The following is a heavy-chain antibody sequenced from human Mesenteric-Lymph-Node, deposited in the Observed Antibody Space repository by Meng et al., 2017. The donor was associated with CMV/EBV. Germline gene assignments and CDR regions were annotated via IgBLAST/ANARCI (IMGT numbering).Heavy chain of an antibody. Sequence: SETLSLTCSISGGSISGDSMRDDDQYWSWIRQPPGRGLEWLGHIHHSGKTGYNPSLKSRGAISVDRSRKQFSFNLRSVTAADTAVYYCVKEYHGYCDSFTCSHVGLDVWGHGTTVTVSS. J-gene: IGHJ3*01. CDR3: VKEYHGYCDSFTCSHVGLDV. CDR2: IHHSGKT. CDR1: GGSISGDSMRDDDQY. D-gene: IGHD2-2*03. V-gene: IGHV4-30-4*08.